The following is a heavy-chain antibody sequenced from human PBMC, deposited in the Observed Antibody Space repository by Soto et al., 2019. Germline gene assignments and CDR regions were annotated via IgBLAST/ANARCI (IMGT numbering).Heavy chain of an antibody. D-gene: IGHD1-26*01. CDR3: ARGGSGRCYDY. CDR1: GFTFSSYA. CDR2: ISGSGDST. Sequence: EVQLLESGGGLVQPGGSLRLSCAASGFTFSSYAMRWVRQAPVKGLEWVSAISGSGDSTYYADSVKGRFTISRDNSKNTLYLQLSSLRAEDTAVYYCARGGSGRCYDYWGQGTLVTVSS. J-gene: IGHJ4*02. V-gene: IGHV3-23*01.